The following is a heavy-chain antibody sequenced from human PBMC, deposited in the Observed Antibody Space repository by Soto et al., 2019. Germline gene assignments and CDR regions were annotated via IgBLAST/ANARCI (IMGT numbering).Heavy chain of an antibody. CDR2: IRANDESI. CDR1: GFDFRSYE. V-gene: IGHV3-48*03. CDR3: ARETLRDAIDI. Sequence: PVGSLRLSCVASGFDFRSYEMKWVRQAPGKGLEWVSNIRANDESIYYADSVKGRVSVSRDNAKNSLFLEMNSLRVDDTAVYYCARETLRDAIDIWGQGTMVTVSS. J-gene: IGHJ3*02.